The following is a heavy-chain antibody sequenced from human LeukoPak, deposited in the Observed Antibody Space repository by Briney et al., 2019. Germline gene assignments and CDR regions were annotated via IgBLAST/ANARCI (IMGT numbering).Heavy chain of an antibody. Sequence: GGSLRLSCAASGFTFSSSGMHWVRQAPGKGLEWVAVIWYDGSNKYYADSVKGRFTISRDNSNNTLYLQMNSLQAEDTAGYYCAREGWLQNAFDIWGQGTRVTVSS. CDR1: GFTFSSSG. CDR2: IWYDGSNK. CDR3: AREGWLQNAFDI. J-gene: IGHJ3*02. D-gene: IGHD5-12*01. V-gene: IGHV3-33*01.